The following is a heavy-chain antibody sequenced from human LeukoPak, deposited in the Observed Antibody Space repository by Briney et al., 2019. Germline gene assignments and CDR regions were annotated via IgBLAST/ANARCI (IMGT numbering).Heavy chain of an antibody. V-gene: IGHV1-69*04. J-gene: IGHJ6*02. CDR2: IIPILGIA. CDR3: ARSLRSYYYGMDV. Sequence: SVKVSCKASGYTFISYAISWVRQAPGQGLEWMGRIIPILGIANYAQKFQGRVTITADKSTSTAYMELSSLRSEDTAVYYCARSLRSYYYGMDVWGQGTTVTVSS. CDR1: GYTFISYA.